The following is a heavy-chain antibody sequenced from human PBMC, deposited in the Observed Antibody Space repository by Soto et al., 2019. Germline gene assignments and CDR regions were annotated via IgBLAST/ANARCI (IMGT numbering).Heavy chain of an antibody. CDR1: GSTFPSYG. CDR2: MDPNSGST. D-gene: IGHD3-3*01. Sequence: ASVKVSCKASGSTFPSYGIHSLRQGPVQGLEWLGWMDPNSGSTGYAQNFQGRITMTRNISRNTAHMELSSLQSEDTAVYYCARERKFDFWRKGLDVWGQGTTVTVSS. J-gene: IGHJ6*02. V-gene: IGHV1-8*01. CDR3: ARERKFDFWRKGLDV.